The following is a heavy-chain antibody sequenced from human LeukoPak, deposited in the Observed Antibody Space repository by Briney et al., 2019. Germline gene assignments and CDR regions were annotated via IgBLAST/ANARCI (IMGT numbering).Heavy chain of an antibody. CDR2: IFPSGDEI. V-gene: IGHV3-23*01. J-gene: IGHJ4*02. D-gene: IGHD2-2*01. CDR3: SKWKAIVLVPAARSPIDY. Sequence: GGSLRLSCAASGFTFSTFAMIWVRQPPGKGLEWVSSIFPSGDEIHYADSVRGRFTISRDNSKHTLYLQMNSLRAEDTAVYYCSKWKAIVLVPAARSPIDYWGQGTLVTVSS. CDR1: GFTFSTFA.